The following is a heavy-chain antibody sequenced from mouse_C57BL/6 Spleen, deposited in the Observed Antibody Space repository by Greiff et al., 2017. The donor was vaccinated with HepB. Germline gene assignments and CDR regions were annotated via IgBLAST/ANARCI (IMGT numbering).Heavy chain of an antibody. CDR3: TVSYYYGSSRDYAMDY. J-gene: IGHJ4*01. V-gene: IGHV1-5*01. CDR2: IYPGNSDT. D-gene: IGHD1-1*01. CDR1: GYTFTSYW. Sequence: EVQLQQSGTVLARPGASVKMSCKTSGYTFTSYWMHWVKQRPGQGLEWIGAIYPGNSDTSYNQKFKGKAKLTAVTSASTAYMELSSLTNEDSAVYYCTVSYYYGSSRDYAMDYWGQGTSVTVSS.